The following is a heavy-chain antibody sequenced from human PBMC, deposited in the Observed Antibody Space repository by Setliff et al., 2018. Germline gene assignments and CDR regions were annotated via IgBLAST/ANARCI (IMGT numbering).Heavy chain of an antibody. J-gene: IGHJ4*02. V-gene: IGHV3-33*08. CDR1: GFTFSTYR. Sequence: GGSLRFSCAASGFTFSTYRMHWVRQAPGKGLEWVAVIWDDGVKKSHADSVKGRFTISRDNSKNTLYLQMNSLRPEDTAVYYCARTCSGSGCYAGLESWGQGTPVTVSS. CDR2: IWDDGVKK. CDR3: ARTCSGSGCYAGLES. D-gene: IGHD2-15*01.